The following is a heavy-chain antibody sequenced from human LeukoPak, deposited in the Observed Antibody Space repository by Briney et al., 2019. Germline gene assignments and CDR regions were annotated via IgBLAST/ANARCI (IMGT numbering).Heavy chain of an antibody. CDR3: ARVYPGDVVVPAASTLYYYYYGMDV. CDR1: GFTFSSYW. CDR2: IKQDGSEK. Sequence: GGSLRLSCAASGFTFSSYWMSWVRQAPGKGLEWVANIKQDGSEKYYVDSVKGRFTISRDNAKNSLYLQMNSLRAEDTAVYYCARVYPGDVVVPAASTLYYYYYGMDVWGQGTTVTVSS. V-gene: IGHV3-7*01. J-gene: IGHJ6*02. D-gene: IGHD2-2*01.